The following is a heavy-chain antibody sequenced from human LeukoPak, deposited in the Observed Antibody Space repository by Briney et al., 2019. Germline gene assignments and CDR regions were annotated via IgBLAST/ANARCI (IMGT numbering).Heavy chain of an antibody. J-gene: IGHJ6*02. CDR2: IPYDGSNK. CDR3: ARDKDV. Sequence: PGGSLRLSCAASGFTFSSYGMHWVRQAPGKGLEWVAYIPYDGSNKYYADSVKGRFTISRDNSKNTVYLQMNSLRGEDTAVYYCARDKDVWGQGTTVTVSS. CDR1: GFTFSSYG. V-gene: IGHV3-30*02.